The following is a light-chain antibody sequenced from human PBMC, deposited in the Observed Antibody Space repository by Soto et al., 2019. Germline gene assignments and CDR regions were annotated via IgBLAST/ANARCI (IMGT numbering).Light chain of an antibody. V-gene: IGKV1-33*01. CDR1: QGINNY. CDR2: DAS. J-gene: IGKJ4*02. Sequence: EWTQSQAKRSVSVGGVALVTCRASQGINNYLTWYQQKPGQAPKLLIYDASNLETGVPSRFSGSGSGTDFTLTISSLQPEDIAIYYCQQHSNRPGTVCGGTQGDIK. CDR3: QQHSNRPGT.